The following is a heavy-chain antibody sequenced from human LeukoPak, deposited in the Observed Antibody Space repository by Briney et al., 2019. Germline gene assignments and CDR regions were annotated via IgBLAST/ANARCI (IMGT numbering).Heavy chain of an antibody. Sequence: GSLRLSCAVSGFSFSRYSMNWVRQAPGKGLECVSYISSGSSNIYYADSVKGRFTISRDNAKNSLYLQMNSLRDEDTAVYYCAKEPGGIDGAFDIWGQGTMVTVSS. J-gene: IGHJ3*02. D-gene: IGHD5-24*01. CDR1: GFSFSRYS. V-gene: IGHV3-48*02. CDR3: AKEPGGIDGAFDI. CDR2: ISSGSSNI.